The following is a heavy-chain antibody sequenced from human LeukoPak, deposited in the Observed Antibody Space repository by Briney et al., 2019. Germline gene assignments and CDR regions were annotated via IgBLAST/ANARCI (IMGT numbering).Heavy chain of an antibody. CDR3: TFNLGSGSFGSDI. V-gene: IGHV4-39*07. CDR2: IFYSGST. Sequence: SETLSLTCTVSGDSISSSSYYWGWIRQPPGKGLEWIGSIFYSGSTYYNPSLKSRVTVSLDTSKNQFSLKLSSVTAADTAVYYCTFNLGSGSFGSDIWGQGTMVTVSS. D-gene: IGHD3-10*01. CDR1: GDSISSSSYY. J-gene: IGHJ3*02.